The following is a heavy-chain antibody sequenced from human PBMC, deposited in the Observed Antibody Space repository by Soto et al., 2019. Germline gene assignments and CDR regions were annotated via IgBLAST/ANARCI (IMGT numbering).Heavy chain of an antibody. Sequence: PGGSLRLSCAASGFTLSSYWMHWVRQAPGKGLVWVSRINSDGSSTSYADSVKGRFTISRDTAKNTLYLQMNSLRAEDTAVYYCARVRGTYYDFGSGSYDYYGMDVWGQGTTVTVSS. V-gene: IGHV3-74*01. J-gene: IGHJ6*02. CDR1: GFTLSSYW. D-gene: IGHD3-3*01. CDR2: INSDGSST. CDR3: ARVRGTYYDFGSGSYDYYGMDV.